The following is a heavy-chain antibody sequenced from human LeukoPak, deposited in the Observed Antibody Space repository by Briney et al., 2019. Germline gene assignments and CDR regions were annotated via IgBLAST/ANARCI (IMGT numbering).Heavy chain of an antibody. CDR2: ISGSGYAI. Sequence: GGSLRLSCTASGFTFSDFHMSWIRQAPGKGLEWVSHISGSGYAIHHPGSVKGRFTISRDNAKNSPYLQMNSLRVEDSAVYYCARLSGTYSRGGDHWGQGTLVTVSS. J-gene: IGHJ4*02. CDR1: GFTFSDFH. V-gene: IGHV3-11*01. CDR3: ARLSGTYSRGGDH. D-gene: IGHD1-26*01.